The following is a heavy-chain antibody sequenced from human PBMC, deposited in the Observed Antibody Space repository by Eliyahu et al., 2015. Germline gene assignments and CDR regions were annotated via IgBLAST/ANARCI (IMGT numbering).Heavy chain of an antibody. D-gene: IGHD2-8*01. CDR2: IKSKTDGGTT. V-gene: IGHV3-15*01. CDR3: TTDPPYCTNGVCYRFGHWFDP. Sequence: EVQLVESGGGLVKPGGSLRLSCAASGFXFSNAXMXXVRRAPGKGLEWVGRIKSKTDGGTTDYAAPVKGRFTISRDDSKNTLYLQMNSLKTEDTAVYYCTTDPPYCTNGVCYRFGHWFDPWGQGTLVTVSS. CDR1: GFXFSNAX. J-gene: IGHJ5*02.